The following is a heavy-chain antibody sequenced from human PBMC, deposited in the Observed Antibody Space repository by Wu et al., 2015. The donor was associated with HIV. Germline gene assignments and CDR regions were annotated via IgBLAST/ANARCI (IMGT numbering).Heavy chain of an antibody. Sequence: QVQLVQSGAEVKKPGASVKVSCKASGYTFTSYGFSWVRQAPGQGLEWMGWISAYNGNTNYAQKLQGRVTMTTDTSTSTAYMELRSLRSDDTAVYYCVRDQQWPTQYYNYYGMDVWGQGTTVTVSS. CDR1: GYTFTSYG. J-gene: IGHJ6*02. CDR3: VRDQQWPTQYYNYYGMDV. V-gene: IGHV1-18*01. D-gene: IGHD6-19*01. CDR2: ISAYNGNT.